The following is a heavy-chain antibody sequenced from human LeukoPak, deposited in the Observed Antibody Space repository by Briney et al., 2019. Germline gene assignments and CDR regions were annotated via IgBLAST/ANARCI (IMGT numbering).Heavy chain of an antibody. CDR1: GFTFSASR. CDR3: AREVGDGSLTAYDYYYAMDV. CDR2: VSGSGDST. D-gene: IGHD3-9*01. J-gene: IGHJ6*02. V-gene: IGHV3-48*04. Sequence: GALRLSCVASGFTFSASRMNWVRQAPGKGLEWVSYVSGSGDSTYYADSVRGRFTTSRDNAMNSLYLQMNNLRAEDTAVYYCAREVGDGSLTAYDYYYAMDVWGQGTTVTVSS.